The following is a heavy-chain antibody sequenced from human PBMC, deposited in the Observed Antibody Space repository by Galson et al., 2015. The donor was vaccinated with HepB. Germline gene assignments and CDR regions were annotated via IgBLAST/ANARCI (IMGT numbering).Heavy chain of an antibody. CDR3: AREGGSGSYYGPDAFDI. J-gene: IGHJ3*02. Sequence: SVKVSCKASGYTFTSYGISWVRQAPGQGLEWMGWISAYNGNTNYAQKLQGRVTMTTDTSSSTAYMELRSLRSDDTAVYYCAREGGSGSYYGPDAFDIWGQGTMVTVSS. CDR2: ISAYNGNT. CDR1: GYTFTSYG. D-gene: IGHD3-10*01. V-gene: IGHV1-18*04.